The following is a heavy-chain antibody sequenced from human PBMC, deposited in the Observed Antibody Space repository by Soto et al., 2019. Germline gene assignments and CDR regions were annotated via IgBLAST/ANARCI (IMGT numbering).Heavy chain of an antibody. V-gene: IGHV3-30*18. Sequence: QVQLVESGGGVVQPGRSLRLSCAASGFTFSSYGMHWVRQAPGKGLEWVAVISYDGSNKYYADSVKGRFTISRDNSKNTLYLQMNSLRAEDTAVYYCAKDPQKNYYDSSGYSDYWGQGTLVTVSS. D-gene: IGHD3-22*01. CDR3: AKDPQKNYYDSSGYSDY. CDR1: GFTFSSYG. CDR2: ISYDGSNK. J-gene: IGHJ4*02.